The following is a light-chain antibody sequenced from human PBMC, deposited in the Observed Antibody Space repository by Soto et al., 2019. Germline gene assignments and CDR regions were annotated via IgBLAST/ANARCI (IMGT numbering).Light chain of an antibody. CDR1: QSVSSSF. Sequence: EIVLTQSPGTLSLSPGERTTLSCRASQSVSSSFLAWYQQKPGQAPRLLIYGACSRATGIPDRFSGSGSGTDFTLTISRLEPEDFAVYFCQQYGSSPQTFGQGTKVEIQ. V-gene: IGKV3-20*01. J-gene: IGKJ1*01. CDR3: QQYGSSPQT. CDR2: GAC.